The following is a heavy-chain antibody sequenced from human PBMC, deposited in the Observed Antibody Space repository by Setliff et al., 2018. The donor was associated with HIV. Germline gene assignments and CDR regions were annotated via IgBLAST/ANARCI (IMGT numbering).Heavy chain of an antibody. CDR2: ISYTGAT. J-gene: IGHJ4*02. Sequence: PSETLSLTCTVSGGSISNHYWSWIRQPPGKGLEWIGYISYTGATKYNPSLKSRVTISVDTSKNQFSVRLSSVSAADTAVYFCARHVARFDYDTGGYYVSHFDYWGQGTQVTVSS. CDR1: GGSISNHY. V-gene: IGHV4-59*11. D-gene: IGHD3-22*01. CDR3: ARHVARFDYDTGGYYVSHFDY.